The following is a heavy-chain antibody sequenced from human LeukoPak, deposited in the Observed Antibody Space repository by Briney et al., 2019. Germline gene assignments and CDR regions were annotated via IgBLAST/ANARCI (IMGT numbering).Heavy chain of an antibody. Sequence: GGSLRLSCAASGFTFSSYSMNWVRQAPGKGLEWVSSISSSSSYIYYADSVKGRFTISRDNAKNSLYLQMNSLRAKDTAVYYCVAGSGWRFDYWGQGTLVTVSS. CDR2: ISSSSSYI. D-gene: IGHD6-19*01. CDR1: GFTFSSYS. V-gene: IGHV3-21*01. CDR3: VAGSGWRFDY. J-gene: IGHJ4*02.